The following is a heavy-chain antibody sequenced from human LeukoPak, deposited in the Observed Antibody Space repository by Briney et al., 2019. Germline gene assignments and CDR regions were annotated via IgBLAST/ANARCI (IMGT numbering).Heavy chain of an antibody. J-gene: IGHJ6*02. Sequence: KPSETLSLTCTVSGGSISSGPYYWIWIRQHSGKGLEWIGYITYSGNTYYYPALNSRVTVSLDTSKTQFSLKLSSVTAADTAVYYCARIAYDALDSYYYGMDVWGQGTTVTVSS. CDR1: GGSISSGPYY. D-gene: IGHD3-3*01. CDR3: ARIAYDALDSYYYGMDV. V-gene: IGHV4-31*03. CDR2: ITYSGNT.